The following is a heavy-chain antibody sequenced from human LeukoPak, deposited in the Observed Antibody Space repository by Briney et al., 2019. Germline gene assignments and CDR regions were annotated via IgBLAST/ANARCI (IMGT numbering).Heavy chain of an antibody. CDR3: ARGLGSSSDY. Sequence: ASVKVSCKASGYTFTAYYLHWMRQAPGQGLEWMGRINPDSGGTDYALKFQGRVTMTRDTSISTAYMELGRLKSDDTAVYYCARGLGSSSDYWGQGTLVTVSS. V-gene: IGHV1-2*06. D-gene: IGHD6-13*01. J-gene: IGHJ4*02. CDR1: GYTFTAYY. CDR2: INPDSGGT.